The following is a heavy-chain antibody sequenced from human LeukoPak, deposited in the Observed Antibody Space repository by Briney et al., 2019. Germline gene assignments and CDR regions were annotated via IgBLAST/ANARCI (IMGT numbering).Heavy chain of an antibody. V-gene: IGHV3-43*02. D-gene: IGHD3/OR15-3a*01. J-gene: IGHJ6*02. CDR2: ISGDGGRT. CDR3: VKGLVKGYYYGVDV. CDR1: GFTFDDYA. Sequence: GGSLRLSCAASGFTFDDYAMHWVRQPPGKGLEWVSLISGDGGRTYYADSVKGRFTISRDKSKNSLYLQMNSLRTEDTALYYCVKGLVKGYYYGVDVWGQGTTVTVSS.